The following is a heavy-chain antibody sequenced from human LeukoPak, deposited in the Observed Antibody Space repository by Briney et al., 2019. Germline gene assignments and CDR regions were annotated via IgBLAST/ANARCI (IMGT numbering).Heavy chain of an antibody. CDR2: INPSGGST. CDR3: ARGPPYDILTGSAVHMDV. V-gene: IGHV1-46*01. CDR1: GYTFTNYY. D-gene: IGHD3-9*01. J-gene: IGHJ6*03. Sequence: ASVKASCKASGYTFTNYYMHWVRQAPGQGLEWMGIINPSGGSTSYAQKFQGRVTMTRDTSISTAYMELSRLRSDDTAVYYCARGPPYDILTGSAVHMDVWGKGTTVTISS.